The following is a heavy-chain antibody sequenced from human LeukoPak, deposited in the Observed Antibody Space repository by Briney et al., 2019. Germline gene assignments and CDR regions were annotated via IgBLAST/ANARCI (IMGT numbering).Heavy chain of an antibody. Sequence: GGSLRLSCAASGFTFSSYWMSWVRQAPGKGLEWVANIKQDGSEKYYVDSVKGRFTISRDSAKNSLYLQMNSLRAEDTAVYYCARDHCSSTSCYTFDYWGQGTLVTVSS. D-gene: IGHD2-2*02. CDR2: IKQDGSEK. J-gene: IGHJ4*02. CDR3: ARDHCSSTSCYTFDY. V-gene: IGHV3-7*01. CDR1: GFTFSSYW.